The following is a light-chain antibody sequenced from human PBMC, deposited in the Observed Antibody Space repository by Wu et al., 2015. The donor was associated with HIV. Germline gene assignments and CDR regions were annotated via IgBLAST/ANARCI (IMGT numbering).Light chain of an antibody. J-gene: IGKJ1*01. CDR2: DAS. V-gene: IGKV3-11*01. Sequence: EIVLTQSPGTLSLSPGGRATLSCRASQSVDSNYLAWYQQKPGQAPRLVIYDASNRATGIPARFSGSGSGTEFTLTISSLEPDDFAVYYCQHRSDWPTFGQGTKVEIQ. CDR1: QSVDSNY. CDR3: QHRSDWPT.